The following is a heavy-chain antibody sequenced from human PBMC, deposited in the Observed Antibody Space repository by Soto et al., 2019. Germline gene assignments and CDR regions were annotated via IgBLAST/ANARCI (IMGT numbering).Heavy chain of an antibody. V-gene: IGHV3-23*01. CDR3: AKDARDTGGNSGIDY. J-gene: IGHJ4*02. CDR1: ELTFNSDA. D-gene: IGHD2-21*02. Sequence: PEGSLRLSWVAAELTFNSDAMSWVRQAPGMGLEWVSSIIGSGAITYYADSVKGWFTISRDNSKSTLYLQMNSLRVEDTALYSCAKDARDTGGNSGIDYWGQGTLVTVSS. CDR2: IIGSGAIT.